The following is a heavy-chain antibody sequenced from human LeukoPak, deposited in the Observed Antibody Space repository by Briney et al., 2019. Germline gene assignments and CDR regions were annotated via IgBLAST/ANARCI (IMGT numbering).Heavy chain of an antibody. J-gene: IGHJ4*02. CDR2: ISTYGGST. CDR3: VKDRYSRGFSSYFDH. V-gene: IGHV3-64D*09. CDR1: GFSFSSFA. D-gene: IGHD6-13*01. Sequence: GGSLRLSCTASGFSFSSFAMHWARQAPGEGLEYVSAISTYGGSTYYADSVKGRFSISRDNSKNTLYLQMSTLRTEDTAVYYCVKDRYSRGFSSYFDHWGQGTLVTVSS.